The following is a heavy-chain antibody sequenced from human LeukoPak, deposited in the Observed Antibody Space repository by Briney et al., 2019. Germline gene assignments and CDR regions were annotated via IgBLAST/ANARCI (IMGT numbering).Heavy chain of an antibody. CDR2: ISAYNGNT. J-gene: IGHJ4*02. CDR3: ARDASICSGGSCFFLYYYDSSGYYLNDY. D-gene: IGHD3-22*01. V-gene: IGHV1-18*01. CDR1: GYTFTSYG. Sequence: ASVKVSCKASGYTFTSYGISWVRQAPGQGLEWMEWISAYNGNTNYAQKLQGRVTMTTDTSTSTAYMELRSLRSDDTAVYYCARDASICSGGSCFFLYYYDSSGYYLNDYWGQGTLVTVSS.